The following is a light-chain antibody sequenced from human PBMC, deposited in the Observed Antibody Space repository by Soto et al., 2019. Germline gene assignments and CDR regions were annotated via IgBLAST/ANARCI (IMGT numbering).Light chain of an antibody. V-gene: IGKV1-39*01. CDR1: QNIHTH. CDR2: AAS. Sequence: DVQRTQTECTLSASLEDRDTITCRESQNIHTHLNWYQQKPGKAPKLLIYAASSLQSGVPSRFSGSGSGTDFNLTISSAEPEDFAVYFCPDHGASPITLGQGTRLEIK. J-gene: IGKJ5*01. CDR3: PDHGASPIT.